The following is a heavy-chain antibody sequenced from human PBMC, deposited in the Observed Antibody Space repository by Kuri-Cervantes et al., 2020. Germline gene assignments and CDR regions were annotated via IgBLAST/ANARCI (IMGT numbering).Heavy chain of an antibody. CDR1: GYTFTGYY. CDR3: ARDRGGRYCSGGSCYPRGSRYYGMDV. Sequence: ASVKVSCKASGYTFTGYYMHWVRQAPGQGLEWMGWINPNSGGTNYAQKFQGRVTMTRDTSISTAYMELSRLRSDDTAVYYCARDRGGRYCSGGSCYPRGSRYYGMDVWGQGTTVTVSS. J-gene: IGHJ6*02. D-gene: IGHD2-15*01. V-gene: IGHV1-2*02. CDR2: INPNSGGT.